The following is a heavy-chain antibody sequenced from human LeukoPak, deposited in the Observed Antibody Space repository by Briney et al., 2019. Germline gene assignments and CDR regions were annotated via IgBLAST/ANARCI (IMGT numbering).Heavy chain of an antibody. CDR2: IKPKTDGEAT. CDR1: GFTFSNAY. J-gene: IGHJ4*02. D-gene: IGHD2-21*01. Sequence: GGSLRLSCAASGFTFSNAYMNWVRQAPGKGLEWVGRIKPKTDGEATEYAAPVKGRFSISRDDSKNMLYLQMDSLKTEDTAVYYCITPLPYSAQGGQGTLVTVSS. V-gene: IGHV3-15*07. CDR3: ITPLPYSAQ.